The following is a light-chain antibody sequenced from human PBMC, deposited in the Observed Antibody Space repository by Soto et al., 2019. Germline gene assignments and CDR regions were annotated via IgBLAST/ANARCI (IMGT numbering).Light chain of an antibody. CDR1: TPDFVIDNS. CDR2: EVN. CDR3: SSYRSSITPHV. J-gene: IGLJ1*01. Sequence: QSALPQPPSGCGSPGQSVTISCTGSTPDFVIDNSVSWYQQAPGGAPRLIIYEVNNRSSGVPDRFSESRSDNTASLTISGLRPEDEADYYCSSYRSSITPHVFGTGSKLTVL. V-gene: IGLV2-18*02.